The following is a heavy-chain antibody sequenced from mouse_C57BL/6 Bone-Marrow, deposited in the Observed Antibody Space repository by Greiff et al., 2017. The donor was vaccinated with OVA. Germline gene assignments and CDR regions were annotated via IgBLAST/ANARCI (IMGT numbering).Heavy chain of an antibody. CDR2: IYPRSGNT. CDR3: ARSPYYYGSSYWGYFDV. V-gene: IGHV1-81*01. J-gene: IGHJ1*03. CDR1: GYTFTSYG. D-gene: IGHD1-1*01. Sequence: QVQLKQSGAELARPGASVKLSCKASGYTFTSYGISWVKQRTGQGLEWIGEIYPRSGNTYYNEKFKGKATLTADKSSSTAYMELRSLTSEDSAVYFCARSPYYYGSSYWGYFDVWGTGTTVTVSS.